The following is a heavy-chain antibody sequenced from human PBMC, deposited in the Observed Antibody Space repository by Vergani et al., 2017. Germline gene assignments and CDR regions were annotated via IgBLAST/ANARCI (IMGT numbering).Heavy chain of an antibody. CDR2: INPSGGST. V-gene: IGHV1-46*03. D-gene: IGHD3-22*01. CDR1: GYTFTSYY. J-gene: IGHJ6*02. Sequence: QVQLVQSGAEVKKPGASVKVSCKASGYTFTSYYMHWVRQPPGQGLEWMGIINPSGGSTSYAQKFQGRVTMTRDTSTSTVYMELSSLRSEDTAVYYCARDLYYYDSSGWDCMDVWGQGTTVTVSS. CDR3: ARDLYYYDSSGWDCMDV.